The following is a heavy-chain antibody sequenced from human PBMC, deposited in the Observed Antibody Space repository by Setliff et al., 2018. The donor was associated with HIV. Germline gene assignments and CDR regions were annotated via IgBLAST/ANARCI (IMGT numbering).Heavy chain of an antibody. D-gene: IGHD3-22*01. Sequence: PSETLSLTCAVYGGSFSGYYWSWIRQPPGKGLEWIGEINHSGGTNYNPSLKSRVTISVDTSKNQFSLKLSSVTAADTAVYYCARGARRSYYYDSSGHRLDYWGQGTLVTVSS. J-gene: IGHJ4*02. CDR1: GGSFSGYY. CDR3: ARGARRSYYYDSSGHRLDY. V-gene: IGHV4-34*01. CDR2: INHSGGT.